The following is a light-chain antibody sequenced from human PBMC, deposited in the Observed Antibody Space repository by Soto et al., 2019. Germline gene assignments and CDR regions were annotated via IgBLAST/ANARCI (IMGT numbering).Light chain of an antibody. CDR1: QDIGNY. CDR3: QQLNNFPRT. V-gene: IGKV1-9*01. Sequence: DIQLTQSPSSLSASIGDRVTITCRASQDIGNYLAWYQHKPGTAPKFLIYTASTLQSGVPSRFSGSGSGTDFTLSISSLQPEDFATYYCQQLNNFPRTFGPGTKVDIK. CDR2: TAS. J-gene: IGKJ3*01.